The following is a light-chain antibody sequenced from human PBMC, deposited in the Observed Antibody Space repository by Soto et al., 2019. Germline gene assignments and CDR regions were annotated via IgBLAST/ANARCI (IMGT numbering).Light chain of an antibody. CDR1: QISSTW. V-gene: IGKV1-5*03. CDR3: QRYNSLYT. CDR2: KVS. J-gene: IGKJ5*01. Sequence: DIQMTQSPSTLSASVGDRVTITCRASQISSTWWARYQQKPGKAPKLLMYKVSTLEGGVPSRFSGSGSETDFTLTISSLQPDDFATYYCQRYNSLYTFGQGTRLEIK.